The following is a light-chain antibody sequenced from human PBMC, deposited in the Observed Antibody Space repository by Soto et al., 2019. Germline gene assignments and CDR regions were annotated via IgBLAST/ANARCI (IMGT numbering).Light chain of an antibody. V-gene: IGKV3-20*01. CDR1: QSVSSSY. CDR3: HQYGSSPRT. CDR2: GAS. Sequence: EIVLTQSPGTLSLSPGERATLSCRASQSVSSSYLAWYQQKPGQAPRLLIYGASSRATGIPDTFSGSGSGTDFTLTISRLEPEDFAVYYCHQYGSSPRTFGRGTKVEIK. J-gene: IGKJ1*01.